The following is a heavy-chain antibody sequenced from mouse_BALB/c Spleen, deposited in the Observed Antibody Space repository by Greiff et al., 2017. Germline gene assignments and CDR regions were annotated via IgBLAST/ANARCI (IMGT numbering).Heavy chain of an antibody. Sequence: QVQLQQPGAELVKPGASVKLSCKASGYTFTSYWMHWVKQRPGQGLEWIGEIDPSDSYTNYNQKFKGKATLTVDKSSSTAYMQLSSLTSEDSAVYYCARRGYDPFAYWGQGTLVTVSA. V-gene: IGHV1-69*02. J-gene: IGHJ3*01. CDR3: ARRGYDPFAY. CDR1: GYTFTSYW. CDR2: IDPSDSYT. D-gene: IGHD2-3*01.